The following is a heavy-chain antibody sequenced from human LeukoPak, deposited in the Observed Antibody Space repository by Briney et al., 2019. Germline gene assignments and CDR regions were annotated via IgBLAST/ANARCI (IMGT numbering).Heavy chain of an antibody. J-gene: IGHJ6*03. D-gene: IGHD3-10*01. V-gene: IGHV4-39*07. CDR1: GGSITSSSYY. CDR3: ARRGKGSGSYYSYYMDV. CDR2: VYYSGST. Sequence: SETLSLTCTVSGGSITSSSYYWGWIRQPPGKGLEWIGSVYYSGSTYYNPSLKSRVTISVDTSKNQFSLKLSSVTAADTAVYYCARRGKGSGSYYSYYMDVWGKGTTVTISS.